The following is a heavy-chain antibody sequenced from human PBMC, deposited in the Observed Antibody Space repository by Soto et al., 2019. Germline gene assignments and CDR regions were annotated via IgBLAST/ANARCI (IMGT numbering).Heavy chain of an antibody. V-gene: IGHV1-18*01. Sequence: ASVKVSCKASGYTFPSYGISWLRQAPGQGLEWMGWISAYNGNTNYAQKLQGRVTMTTDTSTSTAYMELRSLRSDDTAVYYCARDTGIAAAGTFDYWRQGTLDTVSS. CDR3: ARDTGIAAAGTFDY. CDR2: ISAYNGNT. J-gene: IGHJ4*02. D-gene: IGHD6-13*01. CDR1: GYTFPSYG.